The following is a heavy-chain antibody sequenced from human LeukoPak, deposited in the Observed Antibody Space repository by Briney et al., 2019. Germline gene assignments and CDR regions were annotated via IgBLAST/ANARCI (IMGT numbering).Heavy chain of an antibody. J-gene: IGHJ4*02. CDR1: GFTFSSYW. D-gene: IGHD2-2*01. CDR3: ARHLGDIVVVSADTHLDY. Sequence: PGGSLRLSCAASGFTFSSYWMSWVRQAPGKGLEWVANIKQDGSEKYYVDSVKGRFTISRDNAKNSLYLQMNSLRAEDTAVYYCARHLGDIVVVSADTHLDYWGQGTLVTVSS. CDR2: IKQDGSEK. V-gene: IGHV3-7*01.